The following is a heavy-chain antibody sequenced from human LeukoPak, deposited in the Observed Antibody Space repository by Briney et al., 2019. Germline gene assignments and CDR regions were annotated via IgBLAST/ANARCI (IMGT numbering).Heavy chain of an antibody. Sequence: GASLQISCKGSGYSFTSYWIGWVRQMPGKGLEWMGIIYPGDSDTRYSPSFQGQVTISADKSISTAYLQWSSLKASDTAMYYCARSSGYYDSSGFAFDIWGQGTMVTVSS. J-gene: IGHJ3*02. V-gene: IGHV5-51*01. CDR1: GYSFTSYW. CDR3: ARSSGYYDSSGFAFDI. CDR2: IYPGDSDT. D-gene: IGHD3-22*01.